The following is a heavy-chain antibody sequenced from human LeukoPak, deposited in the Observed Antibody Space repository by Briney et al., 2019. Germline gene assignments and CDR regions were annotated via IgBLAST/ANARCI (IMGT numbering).Heavy chain of an antibody. Sequence: SGGSVRLSCAASVFTFSSYWMSWVRQAPWKGLEWVANIKQDGSEKYYVDSVKGRFTISRDNAKNSLYLQLNSLRAEDTAIYYCARGGIPGIAVNWGQGTLVTVSS. V-gene: IGHV3-7*03. D-gene: IGHD6-19*01. J-gene: IGHJ4*02. CDR2: IKQDGSEK. CDR3: ARGGIPGIAVN. CDR1: VFTFSSYW.